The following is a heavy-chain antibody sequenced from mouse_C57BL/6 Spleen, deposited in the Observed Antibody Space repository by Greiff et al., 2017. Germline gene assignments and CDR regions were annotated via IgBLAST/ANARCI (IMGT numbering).Heavy chain of an antibody. CDR3: ARQGEDYGYFDY. J-gene: IGHJ2*01. D-gene: IGHD1-1*01. CDR1: GFTFSDYY. Sequence: EVQVVESGGGLVQPGGSLKLSCAASGFTFSDYYMYWVRQTPEKRLEWVAYISNGGGSTYYPDTVKGRFTISRDNAKNTLYLQMSRLKSEDTAMYYCARQGEDYGYFDYWGQGTTLTVSS. V-gene: IGHV5-12*01. CDR2: ISNGGGST.